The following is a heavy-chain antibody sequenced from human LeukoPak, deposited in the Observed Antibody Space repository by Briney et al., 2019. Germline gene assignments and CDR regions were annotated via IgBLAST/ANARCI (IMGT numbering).Heavy chain of an antibody. CDR3: ARDGAHNVALLTG. Sequence: ASVKVSCKASGYTLTTYYMHWVRQAPGQGLEWLGIINPSGSSTTYAQKFQGRVTMTRDVSTSTVYMELSSLRSEDTAVYYCARDGAHNVALLTGWGQGTLVTVSS. V-gene: IGHV1-46*01. D-gene: IGHD3-9*01. CDR2: INPSGSST. J-gene: IGHJ4*02. CDR1: GYTLTTYY.